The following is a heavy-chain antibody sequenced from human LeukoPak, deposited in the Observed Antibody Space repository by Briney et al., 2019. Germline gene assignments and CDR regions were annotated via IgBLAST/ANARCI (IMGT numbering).Heavy chain of an antibody. D-gene: IGHD3-22*01. CDR1: GFTFSSYA. CDR2: ISGSGGST. J-gene: IGHJ4*02. V-gene: IGHV3-23*01. CDR3: AKFSARYYYDSSGYYYY. Sequence: PGGPLRLSCAASGFTFSSYAMSWVRQAPGKGLEWVSAISGSGGSTYYADSVKGRFTISRDNSKNTLYLQMNSLRAEDTAVYYCAKFSARYYYDSSGYYYYWGQGTLVTVSS.